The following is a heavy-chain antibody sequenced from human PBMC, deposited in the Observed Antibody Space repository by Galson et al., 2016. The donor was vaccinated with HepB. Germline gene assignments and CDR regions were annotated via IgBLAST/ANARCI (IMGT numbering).Heavy chain of an antibody. V-gene: IGHV3-48*02. Sequence: CAASGFTFSSYSLNWVRQAPGKGLEWISFISSRSDTKYYADSVKGRFTFSRDNAKNSLFLQMNSLRDEDTAVYYFVTDHARCLQWSPAFDSWDQGTLVTVSS. CDR2: ISSRSDTK. D-gene: IGHD3-3*01. CDR1: GFTFSSYS. CDR3: VTDHARCLQWSPAFDS. J-gene: IGHJ4*02.